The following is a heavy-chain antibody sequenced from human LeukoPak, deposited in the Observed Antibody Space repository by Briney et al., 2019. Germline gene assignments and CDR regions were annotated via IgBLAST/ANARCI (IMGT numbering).Heavy chain of an antibody. D-gene: IGHD5-18*01. CDR1: GGSISYYY. Sequence: SETLSLTCTVSGGSISYYYWSWIRQPPGQGLEWIGCIYYSGSTNYNPSLKSRVTVSLDTSKSQFSLKLNSVTAADTAVYYCARGSYSYGLGYWGQGILVTVSS. V-gene: IGHV4-59*01. J-gene: IGHJ4*02. CDR2: IYYSGST. CDR3: ARGSYSYGLGY.